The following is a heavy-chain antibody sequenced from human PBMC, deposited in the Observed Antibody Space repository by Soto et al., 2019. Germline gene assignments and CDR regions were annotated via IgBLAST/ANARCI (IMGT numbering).Heavy chain of an antibody. V-gene: IGHV3-33*01. CDR3: AREISGGWSFDY. CDR1: GFTFSSYG. D-gene: IGHD6-19*01. Sequence: QVQLVESGGGVVQPGRSLRLSCAASGFTFSSYGMHWVRQAPGKGLEWVAGIWYDGSKKYYGDSVKGRFTISRDNSKNTLYLQMNSLRAEDTAVHYCAREISGGWSFDYWGQGTLVTVSS. J-gene: IGHJ4*02. CDR2: IWYDGSKK.